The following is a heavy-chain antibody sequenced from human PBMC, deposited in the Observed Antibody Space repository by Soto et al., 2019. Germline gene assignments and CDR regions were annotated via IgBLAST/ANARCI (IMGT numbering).Heavy chain of an antibody. CDR3: ARDPLYCTNGVCYPGAFDI. Sequence: QVQLQESGPGLVKPSQTLSLTCTVSGGSISSGGYYWSWIRQHPGKGLEWIGYIYYSGSTYYNPSLKSRVTISVDTSKNQFSLKLSSVTAADTAVYYCARDPLYCTNGVCYPGAFDIWGQGTMVTVSS. CDR1: GGSISSGGYY. J-gene: IGHJ3*02. CDR2: IYYSGST. V-gene: IGHV4-31*03. D-gene: IGHD2-8*01.